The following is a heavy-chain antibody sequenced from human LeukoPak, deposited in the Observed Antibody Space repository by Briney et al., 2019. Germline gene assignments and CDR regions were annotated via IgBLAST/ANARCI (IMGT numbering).Heavy chain of an antibody. CDR2: IGGSGGST. CDR1: GFTFSSYA. Sequence: QPGGSLRLSCAASGFTFSSYAMSWVRQAPGKGLEWVSAIGGSGGSTYYADSVKGRFTISRDNSKNTLYLQMNSLRAEDTAVYYYAKDQWPFSYDILTGGNAFDIWGQGTMVTVSS. V-gene: IGHV3-23*01. CDR3: AKDQWPFSYDILTGGNAFDI. D-gene: IGHD3-9*01. J-gene: IGHJ3*02.